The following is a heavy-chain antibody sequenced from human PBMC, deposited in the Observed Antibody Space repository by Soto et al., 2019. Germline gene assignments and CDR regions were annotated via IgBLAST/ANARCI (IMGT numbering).Heavy chain of an antibody. Sequence: QVQLVQSGAEVKKPGASVKVSCKASGYTFTSYYMNWVRQAPGQGLEWMGIINPSGGSTSYAQKFQGRVTMTRDTSTSTVYMELSSLRSEDTAVYYCARELAAAEGAFDIWGQGTMVTVSS. J-gene: IGHJ3*02. CDR3: ARELAAAEGAFDI. D-gene: IGHD6-13*01. CDR1: GYTFTSYY. V-gene: IGHV1-46*03. CDR2: INPSGGST.